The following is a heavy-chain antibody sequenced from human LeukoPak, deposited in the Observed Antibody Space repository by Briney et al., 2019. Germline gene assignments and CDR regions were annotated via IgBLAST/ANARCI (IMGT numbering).Heavy chain of an antibody. CDR2: IRYDGSNK. CDR1: GFTFSSYG. CDR3: AKELCSGDGFDY. D-gene: IGHD6-19*01. J-gene: IGHJ4*02. V-gene: IGHV3-30*02. Sequence: GGSLRLSCAASGFTFSSYGMHWDRQAPGKGLEWVAFIRYDGSNKYYADSVKGRFTISRDNSKNTLYLQMNSLRAEDTAVYYCAKELCSGDGFDYWGQGTLVTVSS.